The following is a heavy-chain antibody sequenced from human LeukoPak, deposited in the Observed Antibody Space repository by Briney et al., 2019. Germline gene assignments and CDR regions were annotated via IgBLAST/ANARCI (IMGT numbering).Heavy chain of an antibody. CDR3: ARLLDNDSSGDPDTFDM. CDR2: IYYTGST. CDR1: GGSISYYY. Sequence: KSSETLSLTCTVSGGSISYYYWTWIRQSPGKGLEWIGQIYYTGSTYYNPSLKRRVTISVDTSNNHFSLKLTSVTAADTAVYYCARLLDNDSSGDPDTFDMWGQGTMVTVSS. D-gene: IGHD3-22*01. J-gene: IGHJ3*02. V-gene: IGHV4-59*01.